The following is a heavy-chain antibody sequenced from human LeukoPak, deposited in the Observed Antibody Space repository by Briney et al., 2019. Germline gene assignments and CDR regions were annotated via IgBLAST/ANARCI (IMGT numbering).Heavy chain of an antibody. V-gene: IGHV3-23*01. CDR2: ISGSGGST. CDR3: ARGFGGDPLIDY. CDR1: GFTFSSYA. J-gene: IGHJ4*02. D-gene: IGHD3-10*01. Sequence: PGGSLRLSCAASGFTFSSYAMSWVRQAPGKGLEWVSAISGSGGSTYYADSVKGRFTISRDNSKNTLYLQMDSLRAEDTAVYYCARGFGGDPLIDYWGQGTLVTVSS.